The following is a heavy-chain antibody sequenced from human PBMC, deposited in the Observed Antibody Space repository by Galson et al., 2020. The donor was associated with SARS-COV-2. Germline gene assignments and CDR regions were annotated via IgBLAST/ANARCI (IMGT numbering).Heavy chain of an antibody. Sequence: QLGESLKISCAASGFTFRSYGMHWVRQAPGQGLEWVTLIWYDGSKKFYADSVEGRFSISRDNSKNTLYLQMNSLRAEDTAIYYCVKNRDYSDGSSRGYMDVWGKGTTVTVS. D-gene: IGHD2-2*01. J-gene: IGHJ6*03. CDR3: VKNRDYSDGSSRGYMDV. CDR1: GFTFRSYG. V-gene: IGHV3-33*03. CDR2: IWYDGSKK.